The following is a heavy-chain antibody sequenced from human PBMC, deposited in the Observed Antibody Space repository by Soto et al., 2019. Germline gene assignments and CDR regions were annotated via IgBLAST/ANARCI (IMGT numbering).Heavy chain of an antibody. J-gene: IGHJ6*02. V-gene: IGHV1-18*01. CDR1: GYTLTSYG. Sequence: QAQLVQSGAEAKRPGASVKVSCKASGYTLTSYGISWVRQAPGQGLEWMGWISVYNGDTNHAQKFQGRVIMTTDTSTSTAFMELRTLRSDDTAVYYCATTTGYSYHYYGMDVWGQGTTVTVSS. CDR2: ISVYNGDT. D-gene: IGHD3-9*01. CDR3: ATTTGYSYHYYGMDV.